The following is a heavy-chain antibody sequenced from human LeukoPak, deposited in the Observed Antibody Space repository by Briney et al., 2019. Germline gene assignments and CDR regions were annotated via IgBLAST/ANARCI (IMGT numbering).Heavy chain of an antibody. V-gene: IGHV1-69*13. CDR3: ARARSSVGAVSYYFDY. CDR1: GGTFSSYA. D-gene: IGHD1-26*01. CDR2: IIPIFGTA. J-gene: IGHJ4*02. Sequence: ASVTVSCKASGGTFSSYAISWVRQAPGQGLEWMGGIIPIFGTANYAQKFQGRVTITADESTSTAYMELSSLRSEDTAVYYCARARSSVGAVSYYFDYWGQGTLVTVSS.